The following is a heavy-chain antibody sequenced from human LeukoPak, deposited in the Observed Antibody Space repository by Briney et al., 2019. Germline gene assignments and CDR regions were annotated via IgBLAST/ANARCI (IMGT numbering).Heavy chain of an antibody. Sequence: GGSLRLSCAASGFTFSSYWMSWVRQSPGKGLEWVANIRHDGSEKYYVDSVKGRFTISRDNAKNSLYLQMNSLRAEDTAIYYCASAPGLGYWGQGTLVTVSS. CDR2: IRHDGSEK. V-gene: IGHV3-7*01. CDR1: GFTFSSYW. CDR3: ASAPGLGY. J-gene: IGHJ4*02. D-gene: IGHD3-16*01.